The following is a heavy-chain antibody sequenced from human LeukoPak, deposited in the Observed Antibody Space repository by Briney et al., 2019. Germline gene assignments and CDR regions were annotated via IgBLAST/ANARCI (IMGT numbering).Heavy chain of an antibody. V-gene: IGHV4-28*01. J-gene: IGHJ4*02. D-gene: IGHD5-18*01. CDR1: GYSISSTNW. CDR3: ARTAVDTGTYFDY. Sequence: SDTLSLTCSVSGYSISSTNWWGWIRQPPGKGLEWIGYIYYSGSTYHNPSLKGRVTMSVDTSKNQFSLKVSSVTAVDTAVYYCARTAVDTGTYFDYWGQGTLVTVSS. CDR2: IYYSGST.